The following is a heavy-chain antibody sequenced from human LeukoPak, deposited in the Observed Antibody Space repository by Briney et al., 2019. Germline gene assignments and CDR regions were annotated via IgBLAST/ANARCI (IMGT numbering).Heavy chain of an antibody. CDR2: IIPIFGTA. Sequence: SVKVSCKASGYTFTSYAISWVRQAPGQGLEWMGGIIPIFGTANYAQKFQGRVTITADESTSTAYMELSSLRSEDTAVYYCARDLGCSSTSCYNHYFDYWGQGTLVTVSS. V-gene: IGHV1-69*13. CDR3: ARDLGCSSTSCYNHYFDY. J-gene: IGHJ4*02. CDR1: GYTFTSYA. D-gene: IGHD2-2*02.